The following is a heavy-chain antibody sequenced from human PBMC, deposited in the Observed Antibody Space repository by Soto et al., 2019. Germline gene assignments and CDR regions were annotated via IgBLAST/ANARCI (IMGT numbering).Heavy chain of an antibody. CDR3: ARALDYDFWSGHSRGMDV. D-gene: IGHD3-3*01. V-gene: IGHV1-69*06. J-gene: IGHJ6*02. CDR2: IIPIFGTA. CDR1: GVGIMSCS. Sequence: GASVEVCCEACGVGIMSCSISWVRQAPGQGLELMGGIIPIFGTANYAQKFQGRVTITADKSTSTAYMELSSLRSEDTAVYYCARALDYDFWSGHSRGMDVWGQGTTVTVSS.